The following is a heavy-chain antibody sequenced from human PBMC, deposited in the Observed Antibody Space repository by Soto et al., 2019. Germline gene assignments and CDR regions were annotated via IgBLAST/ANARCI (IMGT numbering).Heavy chain of an antibody. CDR1: GGSFSGYY. D-gene: IGHD3-22*01. CDR2: INHSGST. V-gene: IGHV4-34*01. J-gene: IGHJ4*02. CDR3: ARVFYYYDSSGYYPVGFDY. Sequence: SETLSLTCAVYGGSFSGYYWSWIRQPPGKGLEWIGEINHSGSTNYNPSLKSRVTISVDTSKNQFSLKLSSVTAADTAVYYCARVFYYYDSSGYYPVGFDYWGQGTLVTVSS.